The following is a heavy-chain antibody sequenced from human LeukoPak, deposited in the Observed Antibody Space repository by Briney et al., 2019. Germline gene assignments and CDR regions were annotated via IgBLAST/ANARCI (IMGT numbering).Heavy chain of an antibody. J-gene: IGHJ4*02. Sequence: SETLSLTCAVYGGSFSGYYWSWIRQPPGKGLEWIGEINHSGSTNYNPSLKSRVTISVDTSKNQFSLKLSSVTAADTAVYYCASSAVGATQDYFDYWGQGTLVTVSS. V-gene: IGHV4-34*01. CDR2: INHSGST. CDR1: GGSFSGYY. CDR3: ASSAVGATQDYFDY. D-gene: IGHD1-26*01.